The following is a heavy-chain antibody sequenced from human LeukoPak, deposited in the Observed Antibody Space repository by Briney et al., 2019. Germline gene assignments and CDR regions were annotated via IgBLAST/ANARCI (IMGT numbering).Heavy chain of an antibody. J-gene: IGHJ3*01. Sequence: GGSLRLSCAASGFTFSGYSMSWVRQAPGKGPEWVSTISGSGDATYYADSVKGRFTISRDNSKNTLYLQMNSLRAEDTAVYYCAKDRSCTGSSCNVGSRGQGTMVTVSS. CDR2: ISGSGDAT. V-gene: IGHV3-23*01. CDR1: GFTFSGYS. CDR3: AKDRSCTGSSCNVGS. D-gene: IGHD2-2*01.